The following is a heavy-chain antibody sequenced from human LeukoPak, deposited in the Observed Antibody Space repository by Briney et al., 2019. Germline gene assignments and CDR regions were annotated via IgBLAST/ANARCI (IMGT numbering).Heavy chain of an antibody. CDR3: ATSTSVTHTRDP. CDR1: GYAFNDIY. J-gene: IGHJ5*02. CDR2: INPNSGAR. D-gene: IGHD5/OR15-5a*01. V-gene: IGHV1-2*02. Sequence: ASVKVSCKASGYAFNDIYFNWVRQAPGQGLERMGWINPNSGARIYSQKFQGRVTMDTSVSTVYMELSSLTSDDTAVYYCATSTSVTHTRDPWGQGTLVTVSS.